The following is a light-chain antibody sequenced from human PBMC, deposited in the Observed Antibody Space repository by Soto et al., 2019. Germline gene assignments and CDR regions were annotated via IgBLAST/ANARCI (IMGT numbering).Light chain of an antibody. Sequence: QSALTQPPSASGSPGQSVTISCTGTSSDVGGYNYVSWYQQHPGKAPKLMIYGVSKRPSGVPDRCSGSKSGNTASLTVSGLQAEDEADYYCSSYAGSNVVFGGGTKLTVL. J-gene: IGLJ2*01. CDR2: GVS. CDR3: SSYAGSNVV. CDR1: SSDVGGYNY. V-gene: IGLV2-8*01.